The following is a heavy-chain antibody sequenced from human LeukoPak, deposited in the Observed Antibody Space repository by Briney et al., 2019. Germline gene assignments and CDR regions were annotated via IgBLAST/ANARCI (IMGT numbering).Heavy chain of an antibody. D-gene: IGHD5-12*01. CDR2: INSGGST. V-gene: IGHV3-53*01. J-gene: IGHJ4*02. Sequence: GGSLRLSCAASGFTVSNNYMSWVRQTPGKGLQWVSLINSGGSTYHADSVKGRFTISRDNAKNSLYLQMNSLRAEDTAVYYCARGGAINGYWGQGTLVTVSS. CDR1: GFTVSNNY. CDR3: ARGGAINGY.